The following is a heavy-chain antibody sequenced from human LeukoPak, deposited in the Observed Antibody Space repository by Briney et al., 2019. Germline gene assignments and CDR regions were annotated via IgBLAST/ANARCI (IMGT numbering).Heavy chain of an antibody. CDR3: ARGLWGLDV. Sequence: GSLRLSCAASGFTFSDHYMSWIRQAPGKGLEWVSYISQTGTSTSYADSVRGRFTISRDNAKNSLYLQMNSLRAEDTAVFYCARGLWGLDVWGKGTTVTVSS. D-gene: IGHD3-16*01. V-gene: IGHV3-11*04. J-gene: IGHJ6*04. CDR1: GFTFSDHY. CDR2: ISQTGTST.